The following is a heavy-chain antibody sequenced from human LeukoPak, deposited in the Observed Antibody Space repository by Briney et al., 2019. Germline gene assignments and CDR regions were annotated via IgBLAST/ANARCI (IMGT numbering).Heavy chain of an antibody. CDR3: ARDTPGRLRFLGNWFDP. CDR2: IIPILGIA. CDR1: GGTFSSYA. D-gene: IGHD3-3*01. Sequence: SVKVSCKASGGTFSSYAISWVRQAPGQGLEWMGRIIPILGIANYAQKFQGRVTITTDKSTSTAYMELSSLRSEDTAVYYCARDTPGRLRFLGNWFDPWGQGTLVTVSS. J-gene: IGHJ5*02. V-gene: IGHV1-69*04.